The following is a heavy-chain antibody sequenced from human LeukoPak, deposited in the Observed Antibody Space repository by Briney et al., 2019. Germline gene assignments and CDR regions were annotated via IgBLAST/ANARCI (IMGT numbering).Heavy chain of an antibody. Sequence: PGGSLRLSCAASGFTFSSYSMNWVRQAPGKGLEWVSSISSSSSYIYYADSVKGRFTISRDNAKNSLYLQMNSLRAEDTAVYYCARVPWWELLDNWYFDLWGRGTLVTVSS. CDR3: ARVPWWELLDNWYFDL. D-gene: IGHD1-26*01. V-gene: IGHV3-21*01. CDR2: ISSSSSYI. J-gene: IGHJ2*01. CDR1: GFTFSSYS.